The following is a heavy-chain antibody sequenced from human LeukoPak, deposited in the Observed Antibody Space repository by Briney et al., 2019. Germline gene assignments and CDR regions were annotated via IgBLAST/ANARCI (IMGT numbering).Heavy chain of an antibody. CDR1: GYTLTELS. J-gene: IGHJ4*02. CDR3: ATVLQHRDTAMAGDFDY. D-gene: IGHD5-18*01. Sequence: ASVKVSCKVSGYTLTELSMHWVRQAPGKGLEWMGGFDPEDGETIYAQKFQGRVTMTEDTSTDTAYMELSSLRSEDTAVYYCATVLQHRDTAMAGDFDYWGQGTLVTVSS. V-gene: IGHV1-24*01. CDR2: FDPEDGET.